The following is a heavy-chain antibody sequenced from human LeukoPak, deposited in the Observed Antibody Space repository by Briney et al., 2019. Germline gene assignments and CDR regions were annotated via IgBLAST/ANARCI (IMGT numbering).Heavy chain of an antibody. D-gene: IGHD2-15*01. J-gene: IGHJ4*02. V-gene: IGHV3-73*01. CDR2: IRSKANNYAT. CDR1: GFTFSGST. Sequence: GGSLKLSCAASGFTFSGSTMHWVRQASGKGLEWVGRIRSKANNYATAYATSVKGRFTLSRDDSKNTAYLQMNSLKTEDTAVYYCARGHRYCSGGSCRYYFDYWGQGTLVTVSS. CDR3: ARGHRYCSGGSCRYYFDY.